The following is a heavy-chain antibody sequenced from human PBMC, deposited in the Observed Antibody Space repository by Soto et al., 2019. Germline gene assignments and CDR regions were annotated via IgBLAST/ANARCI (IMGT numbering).Heavy chain of an antibody. Sequence: LRLSCAASGFTFSSYAMSWVRQAPGKGLEWVSAISGSGGSTYYADSVKGRFTISRDNSKNTLYLQMNSLRAEDTAVYYCAKDYGSGSYYLDVFDYWGQGTLVTVSS. CDR2: ISGSGGST. V-gene: IGHV3-23*01. J-gene: IGHJ4*02. CDR3: AKDYGSGSYYLDVFDY. CDR1: GFTFSSYA. D-gene: IGHD3-10*01.